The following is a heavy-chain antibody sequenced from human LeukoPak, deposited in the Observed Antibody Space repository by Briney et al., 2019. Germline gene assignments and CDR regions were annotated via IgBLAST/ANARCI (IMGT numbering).Heavy chain of an antibody. V-gene: IGHV4-31*03. Sequence: SETLSLTCTVSGGSISSSGYYWSWIRQHPGKGLEWIGYIYYSGSTYYNPSLKSRVTISVDTSKNQFSLKLSSVTAADTAVYYCARDKRGGGSLGMDVWGQGTTVTVSS. CDR2: IYYSGST. CDR3: ARDKRGGGSLGMDV. D-gene: IGHD2-15*01. J-gene: IGHJ6*02. CDR1: GGSISSSGYY.